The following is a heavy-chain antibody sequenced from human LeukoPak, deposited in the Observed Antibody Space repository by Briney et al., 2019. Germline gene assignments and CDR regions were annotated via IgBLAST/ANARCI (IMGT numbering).Heavy chain of an antibody. CDR2: INYSGST. V-gene: IGHV4-39*01. J-gene: IGHJ4*02. Sequence: TSETLSLTCTVSGGSVSSTTYYWSWIRQPPEKGLEWSASINYSGSTYYNPSLKSRVTISVDTSENQFSLKLSSVTAADTAVYYCARYVVYGSGKYYFDYWGQGTLVTVSS. CDR3: ARYVVYGSGKYYFDY. CDR1: GGSVSSTTYY. D-gene: IGHD3-10*01.